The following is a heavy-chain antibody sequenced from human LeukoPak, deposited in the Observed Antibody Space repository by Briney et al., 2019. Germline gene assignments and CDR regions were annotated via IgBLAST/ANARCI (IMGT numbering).Heavy chain of an antibody. CDR2: INPNSGGT. D-gene: IGHD7-27*01. CDR1: GYAFTGYY. V-gene: IGHV1-2*02. Sequence: ASVKVSCKASGYAFTGYYLHWVRQAPGQGLEWMGWINPNSGGTNYAQKFQGRVTMTRDTSITTAYMELSRLTSDDTAVYYCARGSNWGWNWFDPWGQGTLVTVSS. CDR3: ARGSNWGWNWFDP. J-gene: IGHJ5*02.